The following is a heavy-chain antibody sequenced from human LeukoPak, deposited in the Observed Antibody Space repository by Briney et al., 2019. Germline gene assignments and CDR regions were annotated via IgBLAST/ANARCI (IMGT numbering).Heavy chain of an antibody. CDR1: GVSISAYY. V-gene: IGHV4-59*01. CDR3: ARQHSSGWYYFHS. J-gene: IGHJ4*02. D-gene: IGHD6-19*01. CDR2: LYYPGST. Sequence: PSETLSLTCTVSGVSISAYYCSWIRKPPGKGLEWIGYLYYPGSTKYNPSLKSRVSISLDTSKNVFSLKLSSVTATDTAVYYCARQHSSGWYYFHSWGQGTPVTVSS.